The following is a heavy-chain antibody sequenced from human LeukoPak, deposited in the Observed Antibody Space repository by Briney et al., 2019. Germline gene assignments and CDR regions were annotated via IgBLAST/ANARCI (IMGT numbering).Heavy chain of an antibody. CDR3: ARGTGFYDSSGHYYWGYFDS. CDR1: GGSISSHY. J-gene: IGHJ4*02. CDR2: IYYSGTT. D-gene: IGHD3-22*01. V-gene: IGHV4-59*11. Sequence: SETLSLTCTVSGGSISSHYWSWFRQTPGERPEWIAFIYYSGTTNYNPSLKGRVTISIDSSKNQFSLKLSSVTAADTTIYYCARGTGFYDSSGHYYWGYFDSWGQGTLVPVSS.